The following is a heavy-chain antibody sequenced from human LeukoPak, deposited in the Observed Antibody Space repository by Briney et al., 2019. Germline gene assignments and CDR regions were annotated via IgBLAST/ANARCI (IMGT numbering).Heavy chain of an antibody. CDR1: GFTLSRYA. CDR3: AKNWATYYFDY. CDR2: LQSDGNNR. V-gene: IGHV3-30*02. Sequence: GSLRLSCAASGFTLSRYAMHWVRQAPGKGLEWVAFLQSDGNNRYYADSVKGRFTISRDNSKNTLFLQMSSLRAEDTAVYYCAKNWATYYFDYWGQGTLVTVSS. J-gene: IGHJ4*02. D-gene: IGHD3-16*01.